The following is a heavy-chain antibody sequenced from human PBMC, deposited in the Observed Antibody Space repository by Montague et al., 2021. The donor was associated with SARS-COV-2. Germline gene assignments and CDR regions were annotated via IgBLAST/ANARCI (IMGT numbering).Heavy chain of an antibody. J-gene: IGHJ4*02. CDR1: GGSISSSSYY. D-gene: IGHD3-3*01. CDR2: IYYSGST. V-gene: IGHV4-39*01. Sequence: SETLSLTCTVSGGSISSSSYYWGWIRQPPGKGLEWIGCIYYSGSTXYKPSLKSRVTISVDTSKNQFSLKLSSVTAADTAVYYCARQMGQSSIFGVVIQYYFDDWGQGTLVTVSS. CDR3: ARQMGQSSIFGVVIQYYFDD.